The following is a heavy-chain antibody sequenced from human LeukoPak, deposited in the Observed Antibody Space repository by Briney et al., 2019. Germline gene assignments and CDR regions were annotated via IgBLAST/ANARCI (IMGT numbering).Heavy chain of an antibody. CDR1: GYTFTGYY. J-gene: IGHJ5*02. V-gene: IGHV7-4-1*02. CDR2: INTNTGNP. Sequence: GASVTVSCKASGYTFTGYYMHWVRQAPGQGLEWMGWINTNTGNPTYAQGFTGRFVFSLDTSVSTAYLQISSLKAEDTAVYYCARDSSAPYYDFWSGYFSRRWFDPWGQGTLVTVSS. D-gene: IGHD3-3*01. CDR3: ARDSSAPYYDFWSGYFSRRWFDP.